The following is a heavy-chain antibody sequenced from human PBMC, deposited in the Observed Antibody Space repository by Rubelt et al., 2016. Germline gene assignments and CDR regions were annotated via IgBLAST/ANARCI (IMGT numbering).Heavy chain of an antibody. V-gene: IGHV1-18*01. CDR2: ISAYNGNT. D-gene: IGHD1-7*01. Sequence: QVQLVQSGAEVKKPGASVKVSCKASGYTFTSYGISWVRQAPGQGLEWMGWISAYNGNTNSAQKLQGKVTMTTDTSTSTAYMELRSLRSDDTAVYYCARDLPPFRRYNWNFPLDYWGQGTLVTVSS. J-gene: IGHJ4*02. CDR3: ARDLPPFRRYNWNFPLDY. CDR1: GYTFTSYG.